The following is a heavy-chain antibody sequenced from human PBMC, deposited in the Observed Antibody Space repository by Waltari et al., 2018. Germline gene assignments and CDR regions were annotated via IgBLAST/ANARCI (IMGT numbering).Heavy chain of an antibody. J-gene: IGHJ4*02. CDR3: ARSEMATIVDY. CDR1: GGSISSYY. Sequence: QVQLQESSPGLVKPSETLSLTCTVSGGSISSYYWSWIRQPPGKGLEWIGYIYYSGSTNYNPSLKSRVTISVDTSKNQFSLKLSSVTAADTAVYYCARSEMATIVDYWGQGTLVTVSS. V-gene: IGHV4-59*01. CDR2: IYYSGST. D-gene: IGHD5-12*01.